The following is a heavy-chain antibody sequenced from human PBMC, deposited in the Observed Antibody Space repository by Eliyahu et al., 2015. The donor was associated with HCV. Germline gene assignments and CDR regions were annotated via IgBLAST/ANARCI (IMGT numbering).Heavy chain of an antibody. Sequence: QVQLVESGGGVVQPGRSLRLSCAASGFTFSXYGMXWVRQAPGKGLEWVAVIWYDGSNKYYADSVKGRFTISRDNSKNTLYLQMNSLRAEDTAVYYCARDLAASNYLTRGYYYGMDVWGQGTTVTVSS. CDR2: IWYDGSNK. V-gene: IGHV3-33*01. CDR3: ARDLAASNYLTRGYYYGMDV. D-gene: IGHD4-11*01. J-gene: IGHJ6*02. CDR1: GFTFSXYG.